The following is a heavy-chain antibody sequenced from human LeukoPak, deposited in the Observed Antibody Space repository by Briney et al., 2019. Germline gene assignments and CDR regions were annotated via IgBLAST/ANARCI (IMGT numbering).Heavy chain of an antibody. J-gene: IGHJ5*02. CDR1: GGSVSSYH. D-gene: IGHD4-17*01. CDR3: VRENPDDGDSRGGFFDL. Sequence: PSETLSLTCSVSGGSVSSYHWNWIRQFAGKGLEWVGRIHASGSSNYLPSLKRRVTMSLDTSKMQLSLRLNSVTATDTAVYYCVRENPDDGDSRGGFFDLWGQGTPVSVSS. V-gene: IGHV4-4*07. CDR2: IHASGSS.